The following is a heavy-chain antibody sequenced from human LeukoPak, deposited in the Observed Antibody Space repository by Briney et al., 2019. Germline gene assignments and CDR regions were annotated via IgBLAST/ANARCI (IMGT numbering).Heavy chain of an antibody. Sequence: SETLSLTCIVSGGSISHYYWGWVRQPAGKGLEWVGRIYASGSSDYNPSLESRVTMSIDTSKNQFSLRLSSVTAADTAMYYCARGTTKHYDSWGQGTLVTVSS. CDR2: IYASGSS. D-gene: IGHD1-1*01. CDR3: ARGTTKHYDS. CDR1: GGSISHYY. V-gene: IGHV4-4*07. J-gene: IGHJ4*02.